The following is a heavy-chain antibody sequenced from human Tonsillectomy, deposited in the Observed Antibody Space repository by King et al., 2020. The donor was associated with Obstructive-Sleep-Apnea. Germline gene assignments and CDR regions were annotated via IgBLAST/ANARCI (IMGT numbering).Heavy chain of an antibody. CDR1: GYTLTELS. D-gene: IGHD1-1*01. CDR2: FDPEDGET. V-gene: IGHV1-24*01. CDR3: ATIGLTSDQLSY. J-gene: IGHJ4*02. Sequence: QLVQSGAEVKKPGASVKVSCKVSGYTLTELSMHWVRQAPGKGLEWMGGFDPEDGETIYAQKFQGRVTMTEDTTTETAYMELGSRRSEDTAVYYCATIGLTSDQLSYWGQGTLVTVSS.